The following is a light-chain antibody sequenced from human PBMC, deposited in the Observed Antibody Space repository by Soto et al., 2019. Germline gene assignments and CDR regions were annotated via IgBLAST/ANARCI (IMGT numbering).Light chain of an antibody. CDR3: QQYDGAPLT. CDR2: AAS. J-gene: IGKJ3*01. CDR1: QTLSTNS. Sequence: EIVLTQSPGTLSLSPGERATLSCRASQTLSTNSLAWYQQRLGQTPRLLIYAASTRDTDIPDRFNGSGSGTDFALTISRLEPEDFALYYCQQYDGAPLTFGQGTKVEVK. V-gene: IGKV3-20*01.